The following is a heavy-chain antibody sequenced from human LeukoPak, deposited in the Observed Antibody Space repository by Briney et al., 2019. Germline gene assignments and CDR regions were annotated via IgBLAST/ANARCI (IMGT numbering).Heavy chain of an antibody. V-gene: IGHV3-30*02. CDR3: AKRGKDSPGYYNYFDS. J-gene: IGHJ4*02. CDR1: GFTFSTYG. D-gene: IGHD3-22*01. Sequence: GGSLRLSCATSGFTFSTYGMHWVRQAPGKGLEWVAFIGYDRTEIHYADSVKGRFTISRDNSKNTVHLQMGGLRGEDTAVYYCAKRGKDSPGYYNYFDSWGQGTLVTVSS. CDR2: IGYDRTEI.